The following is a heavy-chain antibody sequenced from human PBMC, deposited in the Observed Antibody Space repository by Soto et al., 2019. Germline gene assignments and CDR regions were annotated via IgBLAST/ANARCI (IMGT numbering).Heavy chain of an antibody. CDR1: GFTFSSYG. Sequence: GGSLRLSCAASGFTFSSYGMHWVRQAPGKGLEWVAVIWYDGSNKYYADSVKGRFTISRDNSKNTLYLQMNSLRAEDTAVYYCARAKIAVAGIEYFQHLGQGTLVTVSS. CDR3: ARAKIAVAGIEYFQH. CDR2: IWYDGSNK. J-gene: IGHJ1*01. V-gene: IGHV3-33*01. D-gene: IGHD6-19*01.